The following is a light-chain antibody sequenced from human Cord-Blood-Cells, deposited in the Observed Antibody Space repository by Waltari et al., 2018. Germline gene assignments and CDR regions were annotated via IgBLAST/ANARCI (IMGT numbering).Light chain of an antibody. V-gene: IGLV1-47*01. CDR3: AAWDDSLSGPEV. CDR2: RDN. CDR1: SSNIGSNY. J-gene: IGLJ3*02. Sequence: QSVLTQPPAASGTPGQRVTISCSGSSSNIGSNYVYWYQQLPGTAPRLLIYRDNQRPSGVPHRFSCFKSGTSSSLAISGLRSEDEADYYCAAWDDSLSGPEVFGGGTKLTVL.